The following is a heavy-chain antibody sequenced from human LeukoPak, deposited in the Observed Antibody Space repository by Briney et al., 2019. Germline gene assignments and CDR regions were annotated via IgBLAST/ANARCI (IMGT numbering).Heavy chain of an antibody. V-gene: IGHV4-34*01. CDR1: GGSFSGYY. CDR3: AREYYDILTGYHHDAFDI. J-gene: IGHJ3*02. D-gene: IGHD3-9*01. CDR2: INHSGST. Sequence: SETLSLTCAVYGGSFSGYYWSWIRQPPGKGLEWIGEINHSGSTNYNPSLKSRVTISVDRSKNQFSLKLSSVTAADTAVYYCAREYYDILTGYHHDAFDIWGQGTMVTVSS.